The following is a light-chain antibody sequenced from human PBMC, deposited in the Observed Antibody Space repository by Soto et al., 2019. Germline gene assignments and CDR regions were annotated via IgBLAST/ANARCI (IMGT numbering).Light chain of an antibody. CDR1: QSISSW. CDR3: HHRSKWRT. V-gene: IGKV1-5*01. J-gene: IGKJ1*01. Sequence: IQLTQSPSTLSASVGDRVTITCRASQSISSWLAWYQQKPGKAPKLLIYDASSLESGVPSRFSGSGFGTDYTLTISSLEPEDFALYYCHHRSKWRTFGQGTKVDIK. CDR2: DAS.